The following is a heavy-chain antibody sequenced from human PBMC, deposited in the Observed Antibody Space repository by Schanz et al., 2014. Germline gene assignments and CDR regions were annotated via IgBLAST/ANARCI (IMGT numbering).Heavy chain of an antibody. J-gene: IGHJ3*02. CDR2: IKQDESER. V-gene: IGHV3-7*01. CDR1: GFTFRNYW. D-gene: IGHD1-26*01. CDR3: ARDGAGRAPDAFDI. Sequence: EVQLVESGGGLVQPGGSLRLSCAVSGFTFRNYWMSWVRQAPGKGLEWVANIKQDESERSYADSVKGRFTTSRDNSKNTMYLQMNSLRAEDTAVYYCARDGAGRAPDAFDIWGQGTMVTVSS.